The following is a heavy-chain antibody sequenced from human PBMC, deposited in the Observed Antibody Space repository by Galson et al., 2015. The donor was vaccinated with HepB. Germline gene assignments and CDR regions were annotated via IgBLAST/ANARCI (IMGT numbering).Heavy chain of an antibody. V-gene: IGHV3-30*18. CDR2: ISHDGDNK. Sequence: SLRLSCAASGFTFSSYAMHWVRQASGKGLEWVAFISHDGDNKFYADTVRGRFTISRDNSENTLSLQMNNLRAEDTAVFHCAKAHTFFYYDSRGVIDYWGQGTMVTVSS. CDR3: AKAHTFFYYDSRGVIDY. J-gene: IGHJ4*02. CDR1: GFTFSSYA. D-gene: IGHD3-22*01.